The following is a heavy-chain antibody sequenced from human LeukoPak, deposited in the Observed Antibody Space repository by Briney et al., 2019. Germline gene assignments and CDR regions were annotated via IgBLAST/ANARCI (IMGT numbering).Heavy chain of an antibody. CDR2: ISSSSSTI. V-gene: IGHV3-11*04. Sequence: GGSLRLSCAASGFTFSDYYMSWIRQAPGKGLEWVSYISSSSSTIYYADSVKGRYTISRDNGKNSLYLQMNSLRAEDTAVYYCARGVLGNYEYYFDYWGQGTLVTVSS. J-gene: IGHJ4*02. D-gene: IGHD1-7*01. CDR3: ARGVLGNYEYYFDY. CDR1: GFTFSDYY.